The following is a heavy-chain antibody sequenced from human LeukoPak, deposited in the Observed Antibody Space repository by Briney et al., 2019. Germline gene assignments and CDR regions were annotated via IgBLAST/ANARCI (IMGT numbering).Heavy chain of an antibody. V-gene: IGHV3-21*01. J-gene: IGHJ5*02. CDR2: ISSSSSYI. CDR1: GFTFSSYS. D-gene: IGHD2-21*02. CDR3: ARDRIYCGGDCYSGWFDP. Sequence: GGSLRLSCAASGFTFSSYSMNWVCQAPGKGLEWVSSISSSSSYIYYADSVKGRFTISRDNAKNSLYLQMNSLRAEDTAVYYCARDRIYCGGDCYSGWFDPWGQGTLVTVSS.